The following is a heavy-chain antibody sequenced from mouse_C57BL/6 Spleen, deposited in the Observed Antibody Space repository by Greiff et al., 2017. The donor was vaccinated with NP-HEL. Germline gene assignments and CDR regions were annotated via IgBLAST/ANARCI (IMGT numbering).Heavy chain of an antibody. V-gene: IGHV5-17*01. D-gene: IGHD1-1*01. J-gene: IGHJ4*01. Sequence: EVKLVESGGGLVKPGGSLKLSCAASGFTFSDYGMHWVRQAPEKGLEWVAYISSGSSTIYYADTVKGRFPISRDNAKHTRLLQMTSLRSEDTAMYYCARRGAITTVKMDYWGQGTSVTVSS. CDR1: GFTFSDYG. CDR2: ISSGSSTI. CDR3: ARRGAITTVKMDY.